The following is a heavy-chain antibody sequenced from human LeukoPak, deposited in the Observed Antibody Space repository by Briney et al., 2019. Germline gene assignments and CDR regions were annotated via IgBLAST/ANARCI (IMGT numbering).Heavy chain of an antibody. J-gene: IGHJ6*03. CDR3: ARKSFIQLLYYYYYMDV. V-gene: IGHV3-48*04. CDR1: GFTFSSYS. CDR2: ISSSGSTI. Sequence: GGSLRLSCAASGFTFSSYSMNWVRQAPGKGLEWVSYISSSGSTIYYADSVKGRFTISRDNAKNSLYLQMNSLRAEDTAVYYCARKSFIQLLYYYYYMDVWGKGTTVTVSS. D-gene: IGHD5-18*01.